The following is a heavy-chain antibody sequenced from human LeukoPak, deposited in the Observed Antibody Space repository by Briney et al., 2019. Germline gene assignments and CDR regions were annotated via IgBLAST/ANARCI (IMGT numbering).Heavy chain of an antibody. V-gene: IGHV4-31*03. D-gene: IGHD1-26*01. Sequence: PSQTLSLTCTVFGDSIATGGRYWSWIRQPPGKGLEWIGYIHHTGSTYINPSLKSRVILSADTSENHFSLKLTSATAADTATYYCARDRHSSGHWYYDVWGRGILVAVSS. J-gene: IGHJ2*01. CDR2: IHHTGST. CDR3: ARDRHSSGHWYYDV. CDR1: GDSIATGGRY.